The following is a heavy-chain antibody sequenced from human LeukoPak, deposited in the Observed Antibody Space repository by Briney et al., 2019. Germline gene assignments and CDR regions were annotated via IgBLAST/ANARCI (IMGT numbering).Heavy chain of an antibody. Sequence: GGSLRLSCAASGFTFSSHGMSWVRQAPGKGLEWVSAISGSGGSTYYADSVKGRFTISRDNSKNTLYLQMNSLRAEDTAVYYCAKRGSGSSYNHLDYWGQGTLVTVSS. J-gene: IGHJ4*02. D-gene: IGHD1-26*01. CDR2: ISGSGGST. V-gene: IGHV3-23*01. CDR1: GFTFSSHG. CDR3: AKRGSGSSYNHLDY.